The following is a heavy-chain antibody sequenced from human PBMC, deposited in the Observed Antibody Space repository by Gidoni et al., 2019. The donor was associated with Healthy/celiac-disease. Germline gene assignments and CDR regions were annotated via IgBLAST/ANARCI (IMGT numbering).Heavy chain of an antibody. CDR1: GFTFSSYD. Sequence: EVQLVESGGGLVQPGGSLRLSCAASGFTFSSYDMHWVRQATGKGLELVSAIGTAGDTYYPGSVKGRFTISRENAKNSLYLQMNSLRAEDTAVYYCARGRIAASAFDPWGQGTLVTVSS. CDR2: IGTAGDT. V-gene: IGHV3-13*01. CDR3: ARGRIAASAFDP. D-gene: IGHD6-6*01. J-gene: IGHJ5*02.